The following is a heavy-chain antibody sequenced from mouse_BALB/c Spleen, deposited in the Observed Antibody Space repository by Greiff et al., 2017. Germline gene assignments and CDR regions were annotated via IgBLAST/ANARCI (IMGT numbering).Heavy chain of an antibody. Sequence: VQLQQPGAELVKPGASVKLSCKASGYTFTSYYMYWVKQRPGQGLEWIGGINPSNGGTNFNEKFKSKATLTVDKSSSTAYMQLSSLTSEDSAVYYCTLYYDYDDWYFDVWGAGTTVTVSS. CDR2: INPSNGGT. J-gene: IGHJ1*01. CDR3: TLYYDYDDWYFDV. CDR1: GYTFTSYY. D-gene: IGHD2-4*01. V-gene: IGHV1S81*02.